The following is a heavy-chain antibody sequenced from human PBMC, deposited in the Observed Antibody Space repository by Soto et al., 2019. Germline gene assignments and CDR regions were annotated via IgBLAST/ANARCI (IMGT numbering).Heavy chain of an antibody. CDR2: IYYSGST. CDR1: GGSISSYY. V-gene: IGHV4-59*01. CDR3: ARVSLPYYYDSSGYHRYYYGMDV. D-gene: IGHD3-22*01. Sequence: SETLSLTCTVSGGSISSYYWSWIRQPPGKGLEWIGYIYYSGSTNYNPSLKSRVTISVDTSKNQFSLKLSSVTAADTAVYYCARVSLPYYYDSSGYHRYYYGMDVWGQGTTVTVSS. J-gene: IGHJ6*02.